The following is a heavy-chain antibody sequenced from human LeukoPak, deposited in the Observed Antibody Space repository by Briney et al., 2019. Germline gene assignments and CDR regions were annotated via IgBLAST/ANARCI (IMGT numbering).Heavy chain of an antibody. D-gene: IGHD2-15*01. Sequence: PSETLSLTCTVSGGSISSSSYYWGWIRQPPGKGLEWIGSIYYSGSTYYNPSLKSRVTISVDTSKNQFSLKLSSVTAADTAVYYCARLIIGKLLAKYYFDYWGQGTLVTISS. CDR1: GGSISSSSYY. CDR2: IYYSGST. J-gene: IGHJ4*02. CDR3: ARLIIGKLLAKYYFDY. V-gene: IGHV4-39*01.